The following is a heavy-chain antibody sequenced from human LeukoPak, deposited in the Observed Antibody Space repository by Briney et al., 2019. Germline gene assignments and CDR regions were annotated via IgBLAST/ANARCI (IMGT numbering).Heavy chain of an antibody. J-gene: IGHJ4*02. CDR1: GFTFSNYG. D-gene: IGHD3-16*01. V-gene: IGHV3-66*01. CDR2: IYSGGST. CDR3: ARGPGGLAPFDY. Sequence: GGSLRLSCVASGFTFSNYGMSWVRQAPGKGLEWVSVIYSGGSTYYADSVKGRFTISRDNSKNTLYLQMNSLRAEDTAVYYCARGPGGLAPFDYWGQGTLVTVSS.